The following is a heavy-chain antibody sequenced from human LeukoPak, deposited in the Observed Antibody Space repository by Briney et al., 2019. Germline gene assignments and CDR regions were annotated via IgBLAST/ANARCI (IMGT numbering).Heavy chain of an antibody. CDR1: GFTISSYA. Sequence: GGSLRLSCAASGFTISSYAMHWVRQAPGQGLERVAVISYDGSNKYYADPVKGRFTISRDNSKNTLFLQMNSLRPEDTAVYYCARDIVGSGSFFLWGQGTLVTVSS. J-gene: IGHJ4*02. CDR3: ARDIVGSGSFFL. D-gene: IGHD5-12*01. CDR2: ISYDGSNK. V-gene: IGHV3-30*04.